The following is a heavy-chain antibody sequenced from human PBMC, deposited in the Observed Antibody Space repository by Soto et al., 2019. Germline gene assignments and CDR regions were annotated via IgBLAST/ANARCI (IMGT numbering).Heavy chain of an antibody. CDR2: IYYSGRT. D-gene: IGHD2-21*02. J-gene: IGHJ4*02. V-gene: IGHV4-31*03. CDR1: GVSISSGGYY. Sequence: PSETLSLTCTVSGVSISSGGYYWSWIRQHPGKGLEWIGNIYYSGRTYYNPSLKSRVILSVDTSKNHFSLTLRSVTAADSAMYYCANVIGGDSEYYFDFWGQGALVTVSS. CDR3: ANVIGGDSEYYFDF.